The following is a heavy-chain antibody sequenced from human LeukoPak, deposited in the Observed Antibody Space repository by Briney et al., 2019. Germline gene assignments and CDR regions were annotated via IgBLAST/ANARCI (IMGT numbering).Heavy chain of an antibody. J-gene: IGHJ4*02. CDR2: ISSSGSTL. V-gene: IGHV3-48*02. CDR3: AREYSSSSGKALDY. Sequence: GGSLRLSCAASGFTFSSYSMNWVRQAPGKGLEWVSYISSSGSTLHYADSVKGRFTISRASAKSSLYLQLNSLRDADTAVYYCAREYSSSSGKALDYWGQGTLVTVSS. CDR1: GFTFSSYS. D-gene: IGHD6-6*01.